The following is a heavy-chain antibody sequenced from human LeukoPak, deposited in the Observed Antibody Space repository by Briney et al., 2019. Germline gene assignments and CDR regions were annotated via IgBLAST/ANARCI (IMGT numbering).Heavy chain of an antibody. V-gene: IGHV4-4*07. Sequence: PSETLSLTCTVSGGSLSSYYWSWIRQPAGKGLEWIWRIYTSGSTNYNPSLKSRVTMSVDTSKNQFSLKLSSVTAADTAVYYCARDTVTATVTNYYYYYMDVWAKGPRSPSP. CDR1: GGSLSSYY. CDR2: IYTSGST. CDR3: ARDTVTATVTNYYYYYMDV. D-gene: IGHD4-11*01. J-gene: IGHJ6*03.